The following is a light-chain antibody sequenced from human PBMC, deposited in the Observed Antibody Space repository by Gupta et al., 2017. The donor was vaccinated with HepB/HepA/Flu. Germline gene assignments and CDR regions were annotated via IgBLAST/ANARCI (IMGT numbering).Light chain of an antibody. V-gene: IGKV3-20*01. J-gene: IGKJ3*01. CDR2: GAS. CDR1: LSVRSSY. CDR3: QQEGTSPLT. Sequence: IVFTHSPGTLSFSLGERANRSGVAILSVRSSYLDRYQQKPGQAPRLLLYGASSSATGLPDRFSGSGSGTDFTLTISRREPENFAVYYCQQEGTSPLTFGHGTKVDIK.